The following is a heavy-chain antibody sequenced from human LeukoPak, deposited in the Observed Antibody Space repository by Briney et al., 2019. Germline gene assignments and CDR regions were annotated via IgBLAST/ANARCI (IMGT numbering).Heavy chain of an antibody. CDR3: ANDDY. V-gene: IGHV3-9*01. J-gene: IGHJ4*02. Sequence: GGSLRLSCAASGLTFYDYAMHWVRQAPGKGLEWVSGISWNSGSIGYADSVKGRFTISRDNAKNSLYLQMNSLRAEDTALYYCANDDYWGQGTLVTVSS. CDR2: ISWNSGSI. CDR1: GLTFYDYA.